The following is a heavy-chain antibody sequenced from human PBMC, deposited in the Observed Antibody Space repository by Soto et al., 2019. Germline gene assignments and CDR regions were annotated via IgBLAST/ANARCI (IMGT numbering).Heavy chain of an antibody. Sequence: QVQLVQSGAEVKKPGASVKVSCKASGYTFTSYYMHWVRQAPGQGLEWMGIINPSGGSTSYAQKFQGRCTMPRDTATSTVYMELSSLRSEDTAVYYCAVWLGELFLRGGGMDVWGQGTTVTVSS. CDR3: AVWLGELFLRGGGMDV. J-gene: IGHJ6*02. V-gene: IGHV1-46*01. D-gene: IGHD3-10*01. CDR2: INPSGGST. CDR1: GYTFTSYY.